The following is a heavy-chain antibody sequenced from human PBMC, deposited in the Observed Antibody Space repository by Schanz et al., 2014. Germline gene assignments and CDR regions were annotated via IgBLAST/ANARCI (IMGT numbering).Heavy chain of an antibody. Sequence: QVQLVQSGAEVKKPGASVKVSCKASGYTFVDYYMHWVRQAPGQGLEWMGWINPKRGVTKYAQKFQGRVTMTRDTSINTAYMELTRLSVDDTAVYYCMCVVAPPADYFDYWGQGTLVTVAS. V-gene: IGHV1-2*02. CDR2: INPKRGVT. CDR1: GYTFVDYY. D-gene: IGHD2-21*01. J-gene: IGHJ4*02. CDR3: MCVVAPPADYFDY.